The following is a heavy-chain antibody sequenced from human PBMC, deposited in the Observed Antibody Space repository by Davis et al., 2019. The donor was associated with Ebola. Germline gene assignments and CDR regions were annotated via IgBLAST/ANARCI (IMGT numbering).Heavy chain of an antibody. CDR1: GFTFTNAW. V-gene: IGHV3-15*07. CDR3: TTGDEATDFDY. CDR2: IKSKTDGGTT. Sequence: PGGSLRLSCVASGFTFTNAWMNWVRQAPGKGLEWVGRIKSKTDGGTTDYAAPVKGRFTISRHDSKNTLYLQMNSLNTEDTAVYYCTTGDEATDFDYWGQGALVTVSS. J-gene: IGHJ4*02. D-gene: IGHD5-12*01.